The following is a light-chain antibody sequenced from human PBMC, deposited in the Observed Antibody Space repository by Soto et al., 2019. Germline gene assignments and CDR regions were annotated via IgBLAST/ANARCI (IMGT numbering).Light chain of an antibody. V-gene: IGLV2-8*01. J-gene: IGLJ2*01. Sequence: QSALTQPPSASGSPGQSVTISCTGTSSDVGGYVSWYQQHPGKAPQLMIYEVTKRPSGVPDRFSGSKSSNTASLTVSGLQAEDEADYYCTSYAGSNNLLFGGGTKVTVL. CDR2: EVT. CDR3: TSYAGSNNLL. CDR1: SSDVGGY.